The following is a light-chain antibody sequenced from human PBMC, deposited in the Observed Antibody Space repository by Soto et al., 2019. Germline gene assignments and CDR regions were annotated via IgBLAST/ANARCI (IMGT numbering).Light chain of an antibody. Sequence: EIVLTQSPATLSLSPGERATLSCRASQSVGSYLTWYQLKPGQAPRVLIYDASNRATGIPARFSGSGSGTDFTLNINSLEPEDSAVYYCQHRYNWPYTFGQGTKLEIK. J-gene: IGKJ2*01. CDR3: QHRYNWPYT. V-gene: IGKV3-11*01. CDR2: DAS. CDR1: QSVGSY.